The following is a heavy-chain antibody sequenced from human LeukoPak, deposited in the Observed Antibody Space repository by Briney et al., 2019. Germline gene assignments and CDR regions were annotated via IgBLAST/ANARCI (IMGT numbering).Heavy chain of an antibody. V-gene: IGHV4-59*08. CDR2: IYYSGSN. J-gene: IGHJ4*02. D-gene: IGHD6-19*01. Sequence: KPSETLSLTCTVSGDSISSYYWSWIRQPPGKGLEWIGYIYYSGSNNYNPSLKSRVTISVDTSKNQFSLKLSSVTAADTAVYYCARHRGGPSDDLSSGWYYFDYWGQGTLVTVSS. CDR1: GDSISSYY. CDR3: ARHRGGPSDDLSSGWYYFDY.